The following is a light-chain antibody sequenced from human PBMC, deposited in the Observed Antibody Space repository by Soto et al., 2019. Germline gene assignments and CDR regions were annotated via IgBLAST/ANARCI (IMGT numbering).Light chain of an antibody. J-gene: IGKJ1*01. Sequence: EIVLTQSPATLSLSPGDRATLSCRASQSLSSNLAWYQQKPGQAPRLLIYGASTRATGIPARFSGSGSGTEFTLIISSLQSEDFAVYYCQQYNNWPRTFGQGTKVDIK. V-gene: IGKV3-15*01. CDR1: QSLSSN. CDR2: GAS. CDR3: QQYNNWPRT.